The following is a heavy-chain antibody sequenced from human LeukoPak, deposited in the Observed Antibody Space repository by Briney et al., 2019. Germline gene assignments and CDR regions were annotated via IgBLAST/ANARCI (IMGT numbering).Heavy chain of an antibody. Sequence: SETLSLTCTVSGYSISSGYYGAGIRQPPGKGRGWIASIYYSGATYHNPSLESRVTISVDESMNQFSLELSSVTAADTAVYYCARDTESGRGVIFDFWGQGTMVTVSS. CDR2: IYYSGAT. V-gene: IGHV4-38-2*02. D-gene: IGHD3-10*01. CDR3: ARDTESGRGVIFDF. J-gene: IGHJ4*02. CDR1: GYSISSGYY.